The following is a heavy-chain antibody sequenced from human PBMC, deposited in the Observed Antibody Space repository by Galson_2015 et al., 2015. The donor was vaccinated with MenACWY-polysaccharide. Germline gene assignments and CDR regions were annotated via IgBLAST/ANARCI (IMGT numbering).Heavy chain of an antibody. D-gene: IGHD2-2*01. CDR2: ITASGYTT. CDR1: SVTFSGFA. J-gene: IGHJ4*02. Sequence: SLRLSCAASSVTFSGFALSWVRQAPGKGLAWVSSITASGYTTYYADSVKGRFTISRDISKNMLYLQMNSLRADDTAVYYCANGCSISSCSPLDYWGQGTLVSVSS. V-gene: IGHV3-23*01. CDR3: ANGCSISSCSPLDY.